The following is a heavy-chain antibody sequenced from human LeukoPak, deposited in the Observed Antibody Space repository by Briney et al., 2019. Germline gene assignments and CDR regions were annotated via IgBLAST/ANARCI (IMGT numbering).Heavy chain of an antibody. CDR2: IWYDGSNK. CDR1: GFTFSSYG. Sequence: GRSLRLSCAASGFTFSSYGMHWVRQAPGKGLEWVAVIWYDGSNKYYADSVQGRFTISRDNSKNTLYLQMNSLRAEDTAVYYCARDRGWFGELLAYWGQGTLVTVSS. D-gene: IGHD3-10*01. V-gene: IGHV3-33*01. CDR3: ARDRGWFGELLAY. J-gene: IGHJ4*02.